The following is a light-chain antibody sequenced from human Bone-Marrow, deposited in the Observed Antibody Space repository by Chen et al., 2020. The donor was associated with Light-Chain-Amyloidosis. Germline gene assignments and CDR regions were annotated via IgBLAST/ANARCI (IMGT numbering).Light chain of an antibody. CDR3: SSYTVTNTLV. Sequence: QSALTQPASVSGSPGQSITISCTGTSSDVGGDNPVSWYQQHPDKAPKLMIYEVTNRPSWVPDRFSGSKSDNTASLTISGLQTEAEADYFCSSYTVTNTLVFGSGTRVTVL. J-gene: IGLJ1*01. V-gene: IGLV2-14*01. CDR2: EVT. CDR1: SSDVGGDNP.